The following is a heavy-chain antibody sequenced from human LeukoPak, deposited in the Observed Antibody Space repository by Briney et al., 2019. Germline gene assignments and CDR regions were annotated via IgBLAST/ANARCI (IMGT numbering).Heavy chain of an antibody. J-gene: IGHJ4*02. V-gene: IGHV3-30*18. Sequence: PGGSLRLSCAASGFTFSNFGMHWVRQAPGKGLEWVAVISDDGSNIHYADSVKGRFTISRDNFRNTLFLQTSSLRGEDTAVYYCAKDRESYSSILDYWGQGTLVTVSS. CDR1: GFTFSNFG. CDR3: AKDRESYSSILDY. CDR2: ISDDGSNI. D-gene: IGHD6-13*01.